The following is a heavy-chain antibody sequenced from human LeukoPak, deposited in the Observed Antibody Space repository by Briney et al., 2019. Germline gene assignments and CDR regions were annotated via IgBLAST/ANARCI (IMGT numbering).Heavy chain of an antibody. CDR2: IKPDGSDK. CDR3: ATISAQTFDI. Sequence: GGSLRLSCVGSGFSFRSHWVNWVRQSPGKGLEWVANIKPDGSDKYYVDPARGRFTVSRDNAENSAFLQMNSLRAENTAIYYCATISAQTFDIWGQGTLVSVSS. D-gene: IGHD5-24*01. V-gene: IGHV3-7*01. J-gene: IGHJ3*02. CDR1: GFSFRSHW.